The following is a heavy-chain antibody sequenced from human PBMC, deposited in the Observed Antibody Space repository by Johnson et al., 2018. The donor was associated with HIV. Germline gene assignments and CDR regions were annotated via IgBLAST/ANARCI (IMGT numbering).Heavy chain of an antibody. Sequence: VQLVESGGGLVQPGGSLRLSCAASGFTFSSYWMSWVRQAPGKGLEWVANIKQDGSEKYYVDSVKGRFTISRDNSKNTLYLQMNSLRAEDTAVYYCARLSVAGDAFDIWGQGTMVTVSS. D-gene: IGHD6-19*01. J-gene: IGHJ3*02. CDR2: IKQDGSEK. V-gene: IGHV3-7*05. CDR3: ARLSVAGDAFDI. CDR1: GFTFSSYW.